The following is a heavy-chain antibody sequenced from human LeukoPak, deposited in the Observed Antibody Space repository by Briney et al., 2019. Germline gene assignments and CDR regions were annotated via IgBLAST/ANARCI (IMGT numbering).Heavy chain of an antibody. J-gene: IGHJ4*02. V-gene: IGHV3-21*01. Sequence: PGGSLRLSCAASGFTFSSYSMNWVRQAPGKGLEWVSSISSSSSYIYYADSVKGRFTISRDNAKNSLYLQMNSLRAEDTAVYYCAKDGGGYQLWDPIDYWGQGTLVTVSS. CDR1: GFTFSSYS. CDR2: ISSSSSYI. D-gene: IGHD2-2*01. CDR3: AKDGGGYQLWDPIDY.